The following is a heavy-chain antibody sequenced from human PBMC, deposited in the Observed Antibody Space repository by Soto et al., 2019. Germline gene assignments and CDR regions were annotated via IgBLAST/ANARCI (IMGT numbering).Heavy chain of an antibody. V-gene: IGHV1-3*01. CDR1: GYTFTTYA. J-gene: IGHJ5*02. CDR3: ARGRMVIGCTTTICRQDWFDP. CDR2: INGGNGNT. D-gene: IGHD2-2*01. Sequence: ASVKVSCKASGYTFTTYAMHWVRQAPGQRLEFMGWINGGNGNTRYSQKFQGRVTITRDTSASTAYMQLSSLRSEDTAVYYCARGRMVIGCTTTICRQDWFDPWGQGTLVTVSS.